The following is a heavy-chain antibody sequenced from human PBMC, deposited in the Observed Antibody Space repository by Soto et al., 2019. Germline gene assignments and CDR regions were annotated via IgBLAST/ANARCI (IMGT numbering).Heavy chain of an antibody. J-gene: IGHJ4*02. Sequence: GRWMRLSCAAAGFTFSSYGIHWVRQAPGKGLEWVALISYDGGNKYYADSVKGRFTVSRDNSKNTLYLQMNSLRDEDAAVYYYAKDAPYYCDSSGYHGPFDHWGQGTLVTVSS. D-gene: IGHD3-22*01. V-gene: IGHV3-30*18. CDR2: ISYDGGNK. CDR1: GFTFSSYG. CDR3: AKDAPYYCDSSGYHGPFDH.